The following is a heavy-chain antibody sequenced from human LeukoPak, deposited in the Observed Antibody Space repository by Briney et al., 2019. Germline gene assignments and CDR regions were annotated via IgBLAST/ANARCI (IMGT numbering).Heavy chain of an antibody. CDR3: VRDGGVATIVGSDAFDI. Sequence: GGSLRLSCAASGFTFCSYGMRWVRQAPGKGLEWVAVIWYDGSNKYHAGSVKGRFTISRDNSKNTLYLQMNSLRAEDTAVYYCVRDGGVATIVGSDAFDIWGQGTMVTVSS. CDR1: GFTFCSYG. CDR2: IWYDGSNK. V-gene: IGHV3-33*01. J-gene: IGHJ3*02. D-gene: IGHD5-12*01.